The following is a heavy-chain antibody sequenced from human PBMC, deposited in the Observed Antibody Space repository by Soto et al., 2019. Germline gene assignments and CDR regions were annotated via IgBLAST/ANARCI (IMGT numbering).Heavy chain of an antibody. CDR2: IYPGDSDT. Sequence: PGESLKISCKGSGYSFTSYWIGWVRQMPGKGLEWMGIIYPGDSDTRYSPSFQGQVTISADKSISTAYLQWSSLKASDTAMYYCARSGYSGYEGDTRDYYYYGMDVWGQGTTVTVSS. CDR1: GYSFTSYW. V-gene: IGHV5-51*01. D-gene: IGHD5-12*01. J-gene: IGHJ6*02. CDR3: ARSGYSGYEGDTRDYYYYGMDV.